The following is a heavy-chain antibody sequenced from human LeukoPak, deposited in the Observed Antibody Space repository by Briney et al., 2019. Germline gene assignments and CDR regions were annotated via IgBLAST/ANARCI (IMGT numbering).Heavy chain of an antibody. J-gene: IGHJ3*01. CDR3: GRDPNGDYIGAFEF. CDR1: DFTFANYA. V-gene: IGHV3-23*01. CDR2: IKGSGSYA. Sequence: GGSLRLSCVGSDFTFANYAMTWVRLTPGKGLEWVSSIKGSGSYAMYADSVSGRFTTSRDNSKNTIFLQMTSLRAEDTAIYYCGRDPNGDYIGAFEFWGLGTLVSVSS. D-gene: IGHD4-17*01.